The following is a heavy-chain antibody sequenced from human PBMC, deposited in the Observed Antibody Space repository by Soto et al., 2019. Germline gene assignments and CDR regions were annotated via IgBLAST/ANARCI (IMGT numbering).Heavy chain of an antibody. CDR1: GYTFTSYG. J-gene: IGHJ3*02. CDR2: ISAYNGNT. Sequence: ASVKVSCKASGYTFTSYGISWVRQAPGQGLEWMGWISAYNGNTNYAQKLQGRVTMTTDTSTSTAYMELRSLRSDDTAVYYCARTQQLRYYAVRAEPPIDIWGQGTMVTVSS. D-gene: IGHD3-10*02. CDR3: ARTQQLRYYAVRAEPPIDI. V-gene: IGHV1-18*01.